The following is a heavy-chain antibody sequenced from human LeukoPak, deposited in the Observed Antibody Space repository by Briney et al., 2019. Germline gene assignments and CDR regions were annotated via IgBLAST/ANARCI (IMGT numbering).Heavy chain of an antibody. J-gene: IGHJ3*02. V-gene: IGHV3-66*01. Sequence: GGSLRLSCAASGLTVSSSYMSWVRQAPGKGLEWVSVIFSGGHTYYADSLKGRFAISRDISKNTLYLQMNSLRAEDTAVYYCANYGSAFDIWGQGTTVTVSS. CDR2: IFSGGHT. CDR1: GLTVSSSY. D-gene: IGHD4-17*01. CDR3: ANYGSAFDI.